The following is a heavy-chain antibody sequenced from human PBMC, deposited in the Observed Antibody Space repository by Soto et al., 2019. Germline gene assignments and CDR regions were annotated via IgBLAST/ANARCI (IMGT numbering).Heavy chain of an antibody. CDR1: GFTFSRYA. D-gene: IGHD2-21*02. CDR2: ISSNGGTT. CDR3: ANSQLYDCGYDDDY. Sequence: PGGSLRLSCVASGFTFSRYAMSWVRQAPGKGLEWVSTISSNGGTTHYADSVKGRFTISRDNSKNTLYLQMNSLRAEDTAVYYCANSQLYDCGYDDDYWGQGTLVTVSS. V-gene: IGHV3-23*01. J-gene: IGHJ4*02.